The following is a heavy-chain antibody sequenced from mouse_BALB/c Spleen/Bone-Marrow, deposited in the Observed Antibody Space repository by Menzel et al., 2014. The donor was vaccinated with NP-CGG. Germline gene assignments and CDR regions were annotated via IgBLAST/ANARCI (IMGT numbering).Heavy chain of an antibody. CDR1: GYTFTSYW. Sequence: QVHVKQSGAELVRPGASVQLSCKASGYTFTSYWMSWVKQRPVQGLEWIGRIDPYDSETDYNQKSKDKAILTVDKSSSTAYMQLSSLTSEDSAVYYCARWDHFHWFFDVWGAGTTVTVSS. J-gene: IGHJ1*01. D-gene: IGHD1-2*01. CDR3: ARWDHFHWFFDV. CDR2: IDPYDSET. V-gene: IGHV1-52*01.